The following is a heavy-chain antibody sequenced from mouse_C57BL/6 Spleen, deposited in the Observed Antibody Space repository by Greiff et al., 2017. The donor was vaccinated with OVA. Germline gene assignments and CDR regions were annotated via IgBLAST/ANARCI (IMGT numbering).Heavy chain of an antibody. V-gene: IGHV5-6*02. J-gene: IGHJ3*01. CDR3: ARHDYDYAWFAY. CDR2: ISSGGSYT. D-gene: IGHD2-4*01. CDR1: GFTFSSYG. Sequence: DVMLVESGGDLVKPGGSLKLSCAASGFTFSSYGMSWVRQTPDKRLEWVATISSGGSYTYYPDSVKGRFTISRDNAKNTLYLQMSSLKSEDTAMYYCARHDYDYAWFAYWGQGTLVTVSA.